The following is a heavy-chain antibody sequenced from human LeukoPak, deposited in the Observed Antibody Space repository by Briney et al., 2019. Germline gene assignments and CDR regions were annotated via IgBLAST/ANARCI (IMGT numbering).Heavy chain of an antibody. V-gene: IGHV1-58*02. CDR2: IVVGSGNT. CDR3: AGTPWFGELTLDY. J-gene: IGHJ4*02. CDR1: GFTFTSST. Sequence: GASVKVSCKASGFTFTSSTIQWVRHARGQRLEWIGWIVVGSGNTNYAQKFQERVIITRDMSTTTVYMELSSLRSEDTAVYYCAGTPWFGELTLDYWGQGTLVTVSS. D-gene: IGHD3-10*01.